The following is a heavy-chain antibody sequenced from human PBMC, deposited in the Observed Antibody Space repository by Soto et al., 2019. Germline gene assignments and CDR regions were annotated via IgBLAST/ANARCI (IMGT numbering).Heavy chain of an antibody. V-gene: IGHV3-7*01. D-gene: IGHD4-4*01. Sequence: EVQLVESGGGLVQPGGSLRLSCTASGFTFSDSWMTWVRQAPGKGLEWVARIKPDESEKKYADSVKGRFSISRDNAKNSMYLQMDSLRGEYTAVYYCVRGGSNYASWGQGTLVNVSS. CDR1: GFTFSDSW. CDR2: IKPDESEK. J-gene: IGHJ5*02. CDR3: VRGGSNYAS.